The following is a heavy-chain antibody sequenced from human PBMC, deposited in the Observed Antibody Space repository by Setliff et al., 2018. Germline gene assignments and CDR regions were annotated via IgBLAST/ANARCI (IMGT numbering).Heavy chain of an antibody. CDR1: GFTFISYW. CDR2: IKQDGGEK. CDR3: ARDLGNWFDS. Sequence: GGSLRLSCAASGFTFISYWMSWVRQAPGKGLEWVATIKQDGGEKYYVDSVKGRFTISRDNAKNSLYLQMNSLRAEDTAVYYCARDLGNWFDSWGQGTVVTVSS. V-gene: IGHV3-7*03. J-gene: IGHJ5*01. D-gene: IGHD3-16*01.